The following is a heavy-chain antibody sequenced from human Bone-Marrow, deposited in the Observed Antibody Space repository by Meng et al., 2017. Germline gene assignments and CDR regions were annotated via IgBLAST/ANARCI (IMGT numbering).Heavy chain of an antibody. CDR2: IYTSGST. CDR1: GGSISSYY. J-gene: IGHJ6*02. CDR3: ARGLRVIHYYGMDV. D-gene: IGHD2-8*01. V-gene: IGHV4-4*07. Sequence: SETLSLTCTVSGGSISSYYWSRIRQPAGKGLEWIGRIYTSGSTNYNPSLKSRVTMSVDTSKNQFSLKMSSVTAGDTAVYYWARGLRVIHYYGMDVWGQGTTVTGAS.